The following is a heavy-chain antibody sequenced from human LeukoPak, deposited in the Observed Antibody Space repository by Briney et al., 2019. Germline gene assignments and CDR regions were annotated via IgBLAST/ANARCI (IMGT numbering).Heavy chain of an antibody. CDR2: ISGSGTDI. Sequence: PGGSLRLSCEASGFTLSDYYMTWMRQAPGKGLEWVSYISGSGTDILYADSVKGRFTMSRDNAKNSLYLQMNSLRTEDTAVYYCTRDPRVLDYWGQGTLVTVSS. V-gene: IGHV3-11*04. J-gene: IGHJ4*02. CDR3: TRDPRVLDY. D-gene: IGHD3-10*01. CDR1: GFTLSDYY.